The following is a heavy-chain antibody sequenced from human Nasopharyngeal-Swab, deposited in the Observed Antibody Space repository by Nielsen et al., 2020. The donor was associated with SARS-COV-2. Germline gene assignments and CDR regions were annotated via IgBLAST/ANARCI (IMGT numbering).Heavy chain of an antibody. Sequence: SGPTLVKPSQTLTLTCTFSGFSLRTSTVGVSWVRQLPGKALEWLALLYWDDDNRYNPSLKNRITITRDTSKNQVVLTMTNMDPVDTATYYCVHSTGWRLDYWGQGTLVTVSS. CDR3: VHSTGWRLDY. J-gene: IGHJ4*02. D-gene: IGHD6-19*01. CDR1: GFSLRTSTVG. V-gene: IGHV2-5*02. CDR2: LYWDDDN.